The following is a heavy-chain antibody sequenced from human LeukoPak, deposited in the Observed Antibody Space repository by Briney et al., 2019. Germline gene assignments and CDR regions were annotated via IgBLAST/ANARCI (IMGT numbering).Heavy chain of an antibody. CDR1: GFSISSGYY. Sequence: SETLSLTCSVSGFSISSGYYWGWIRQPPGKGLQWIGSIHHSGSTYYNPSLKSRVTISVDTSKNQFSLKLSSVTAADTAVYYCARTSSSGLVGGYYFDYWGQGTLVTVSS. J-gene: IGHJ4*02. CDR3: ARTSSSGLVGGYYFDY. CDR2: IHHSGST. D-gene: IGHD6-19*01. V-gene: IGHV4-38-2*02.